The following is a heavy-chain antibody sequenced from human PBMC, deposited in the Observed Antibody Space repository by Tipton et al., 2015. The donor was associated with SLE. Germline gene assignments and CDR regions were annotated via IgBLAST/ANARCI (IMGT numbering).Heavy chain of an antibody. J-gene: IGHJ4*02. CDR2: IYYSGST. V-gene: IGHV4-59*01. CDR3: ARAGGDSSGWDFDY. CDR1: GGSISSYY. D-gene: IGHD6-19*01. Sequence: TLSLTCTVSGGSISSYYWSWIRQPPGKGLEWIGYIYYSGSTNYNPSLKSRVTISVDTSKNQFSLKLSSVTAADTAVYYCARAGGDSSGWDFDYWGQGTLVTVSS.